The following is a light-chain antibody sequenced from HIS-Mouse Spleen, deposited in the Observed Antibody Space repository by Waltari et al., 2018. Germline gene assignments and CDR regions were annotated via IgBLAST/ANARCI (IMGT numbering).Light chain of an antibody. CDR3: QQYGSSPALT. CDR2: GAS. V-gene: IGKV3-20*01. J-gene: IGKJ4*01. CDR1: QSVSSSY. Sequence: EIVLTQSPGILSLSPGERATLSCRASQSVSSSYLAWYQQKPGQAPRLHIYGASSRATGIPDRFSGSGSGTDFTLTISRLEPEDFAVYYCQQYGSSPALTFGGGTKVEIK.